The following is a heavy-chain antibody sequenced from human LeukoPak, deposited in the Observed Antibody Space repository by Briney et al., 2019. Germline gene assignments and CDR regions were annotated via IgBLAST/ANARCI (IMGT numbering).Heavy chain of an antibody. CDR3: AKDRGGMSTYDAFDI. Sequence: GGSLRLSCAASGFTFTNYAMSWVRQAPGKGLEWVSAISGSGGSTCYADSVKGRFTISRDNSKNTLYLQMNSLRAEDTAVYYCAKDRGGMSTYDAFDIWGQGTMVTVSS. V-gene: IGHV3-23*01. J-gene: IGHJ3*02. D-gene: IGHD2-15*01. CDR1: GFTFTNYA. CDR2: ISGSGGST.